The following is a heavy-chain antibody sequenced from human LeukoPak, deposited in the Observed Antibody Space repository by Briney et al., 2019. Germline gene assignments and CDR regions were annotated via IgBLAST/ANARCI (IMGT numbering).Heavy chain of an antibody. CDR2: IYYSGST. D-gene: IGHD3-10*01. CDR1: GGSISSYC. CDR3: ARYRYGSGSYYKSYGMDV. J-gene: IGHJ6*04. Sequence: MPSETLSLTCTVSGGSISSYCWSWIRQPPGKGLEWIGYIYYSGSTNYNPSLKSRVTISVDTSKNQFSLKLSSVTAADTAVYYCARYRYGSGSYYKSYGMDVWGKGTTVTVSS. V-gene: IGHV4-59*01.